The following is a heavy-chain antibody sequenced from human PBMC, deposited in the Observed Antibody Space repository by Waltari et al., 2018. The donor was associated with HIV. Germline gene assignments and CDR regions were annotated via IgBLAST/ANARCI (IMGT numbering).Heavy chain of an antibody. V-gene: IGHV4-38-2*02. CDR3: ARAGRFLELNWFDP. D-gene: IGHD3-3*01. CDR2: IYHSGST. Sequence: QVQLQESGPGLVKPSETLSLTCTVSGYSISSGYYWGWIRQPPGKGLEWIGSIYHSGSTYYNPSLKSRVTISVDTSKNQFSLKLSSVTAADTAVYYCARAGRFLELNWFDPWGQGTLVTVSS. CDR1: GYSISSGYY. J-gene: IGHJ5*02.